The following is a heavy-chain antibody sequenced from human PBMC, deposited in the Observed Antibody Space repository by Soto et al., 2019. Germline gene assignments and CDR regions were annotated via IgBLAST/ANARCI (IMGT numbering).Heavy chain of an antibody. V-gene: IGHV1-69*02. CDR3: AILPAVTTSRDFYY. J-gene: IGHJ4*02. CDR2: IIPILGIA. D-gene: IGHD4-17*01. CDR1: GGTFSSYA. Sequence: QVQLVQSGAEVKKPGSSVKVSCKASGGTFSSYAISWVRQAPGQGLEWMGRIIPILGIANYAQKFQGRVTITADKCTSTTYMELSILRTEDTSLYYPAILPAVTTSRDFYYWGQGPLVTVSS.